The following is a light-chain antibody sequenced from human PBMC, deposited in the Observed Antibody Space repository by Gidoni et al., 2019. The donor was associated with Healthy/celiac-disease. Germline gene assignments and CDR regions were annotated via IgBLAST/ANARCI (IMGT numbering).Light chain of an antibody. Sequence: QPVLTQSSSASASLGSSVKPTCTLSSGHSSYIIAWHQQQPGQAPRYLMKLEGSGSYNKGSGVPDRFSGSSSGADCYLTISNLQSEDEADYYCETWDSNTVVFGGGTKLTVL. CDR1: SGHSSYI. CDR3: ETWDSNTVV. CDR2: LEGSGSY. J-gene: IGLJ2*01. V-gene: IGLV4-60*03.